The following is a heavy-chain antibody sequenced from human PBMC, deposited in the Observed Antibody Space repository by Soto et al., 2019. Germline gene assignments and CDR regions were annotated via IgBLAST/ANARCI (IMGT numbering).Heavy chain of an antibody. Sequence: PGGSLRLSCAASGFTFSSYAMSWVRQAPGKGLEWVSAISGSGGSTYYADCVKGRFTISRDNSKNTLYLQMNSLRAEDTAVYYCAKDLRSGSYSRDGFDIWGQGPMVTVPS. CDR1: GFTFSSYA. CDR2: ISGSGGST. CDR3: AKDLRSGSYSRDGFDI. D-gene: IGHD1-26*01. J-gene: IGHJ3*02. V-gene: IGHV3-23*01.